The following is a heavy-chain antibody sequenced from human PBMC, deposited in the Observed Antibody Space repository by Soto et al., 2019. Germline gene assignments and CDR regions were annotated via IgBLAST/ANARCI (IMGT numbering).Heavy chain of an antibody. V-gene: IGHV3-49*03. Sequence: GGSLRLSCTASGFTFGDYAMSWFRQAPGKGLEWVGFIRSKAYGGTTEYAASVKGRFTISRDDSKSIAYLQMNSLKTEDTAVYYCTRDKFKQQLVLHAEEPIDYWGQGTLVTVSS. D-gene: IGHD6-13*01. CDR3: TRDKFKQQLVLHAEEPIDY. CDR2: IRSKAYGGTT. J-gene: IGHJ4*02. CDR1: GFTFGDYA.